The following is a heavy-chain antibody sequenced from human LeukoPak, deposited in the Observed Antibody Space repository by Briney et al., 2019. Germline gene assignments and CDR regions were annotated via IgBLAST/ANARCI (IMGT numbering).Heavy chain of an antibody. J-gene: IGHJ4*02. CDR3: ARDYCSGVTCYSGY. D-gene: IGHD2-15*01. CDR1: GFNFNIYA. Sequence: PGRSLGLSCAASGFNFNIYAMHWVRQAPGKGLEWVAVISFDGSYKYYTDSVKGRFTISRDNAENSLYLQLNSLRAADTAVYYCARDYCSGVTCYSGYWGQGTLVTVSS. CDR2: ISFDGSYK. V-gene: IGHV3-30-3*01.